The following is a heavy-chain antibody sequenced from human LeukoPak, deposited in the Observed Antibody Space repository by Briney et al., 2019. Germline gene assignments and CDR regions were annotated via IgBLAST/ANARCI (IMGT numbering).Heavy chain of an antibody. D-gene: IGHD3-10*01. CDR3: AKGLSGYYGLADY. J-gene: IGHJ4*02. CDR1: GFTFSSYW. CDR2: INGSGGST. Sequence: GGSLRLSCAASGFTFSSYWMSWVRQAPGKGLEWVSAINGSGGSTYYADSVKGRFTISRDNSKNTLYLQMNSLRAEDTAVYYCAKGLSGYYGLADYWGQGTLVTVSS. V-gene: IGHV3-23*01.